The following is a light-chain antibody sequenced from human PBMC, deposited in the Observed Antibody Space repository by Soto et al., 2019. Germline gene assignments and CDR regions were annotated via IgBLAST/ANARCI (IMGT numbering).Light chain of an antibody. J-gene: IGKJ1*01. CDR2: DAS. CDR3: QQYNSYSRT. V-gene: IGKV1-5*01. CDR1: QSISNW. Sequence: DIQMTQSPSTLSASVGDRVTITCLASQSISNWLAWYQHKPGKAPKLLIYDASSLESGVSLRFSGSGSGTEFTLTISSLQPDDFATYYCQQYNSYSRTFGQGTKVDTK.